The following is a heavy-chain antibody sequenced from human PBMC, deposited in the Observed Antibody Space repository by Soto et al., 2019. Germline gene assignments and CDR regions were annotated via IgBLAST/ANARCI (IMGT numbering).Heavy chain of an antibody. Sequence: XGSLRLSCAASGFTFSSYWMSCVRHSPGKGLEWVANIKQDGSEKYYVDSVKGRFTISRDNAKNSLYLQMNSLRAEDTAVYYCARDGWISYFQYWGQATLVNVSS. J-gene: IGHJ4*02. CDR1: GFTFSSYW. CDR3: ARDGWISYFQY. D-gene: IGHD5-12*01. CDR2: IKQDGSEK. V-gene: IGHV3-7*03.